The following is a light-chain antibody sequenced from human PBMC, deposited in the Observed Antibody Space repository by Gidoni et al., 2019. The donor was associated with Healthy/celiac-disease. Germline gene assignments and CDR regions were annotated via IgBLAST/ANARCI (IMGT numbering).Light chain of an antibody. J-gene: IGKJ4*01. Sequence: DLQMTQSPSSLSASVGDRVTITCRASQSISSYLNWYQQKLGKAPKLLIYAASSLQSGVPSRCSGSGSGTDFTLTISSLQPEDFATYYCQQSSSTLALTFGGXTKVEIK. CDR2: AAS. CDR3: QQSSSTLALT. V-gene: IGKV1-39*01. CDR1: QSISSY.